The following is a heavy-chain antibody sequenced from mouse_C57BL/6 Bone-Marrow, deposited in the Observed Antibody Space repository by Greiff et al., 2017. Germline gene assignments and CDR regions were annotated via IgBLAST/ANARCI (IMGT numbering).Heavy chain of an antibody. CDR3: ARHRDGNYFDY. CDR2: SSNGGGSP. Sequence: DVQLVESGGGLVQPGGSLKLSCAASGFTFSDYYMYWVRQTPEKRLEWVAYSSNGGGSPYYPDTVKGRFTISRDNATNTLYLQMSRLKSEDTAMYYCARHRDGNYFDYWGQGTTLTVSS. V-gene: IGHV5-12*01. D-gene: IGHD2-1*01. CDR1: GFTFSDYY. J-gene: IGHJ2*01.